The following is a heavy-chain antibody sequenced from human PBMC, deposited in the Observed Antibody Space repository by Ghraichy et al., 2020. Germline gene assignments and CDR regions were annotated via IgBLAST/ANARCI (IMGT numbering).Heavy chain of an antibody. CDR1: GYTFTSYA. CDR3: ARDYNGADYYYGMDV. J-gene: IGHJ6*02. Sequence: ASVKVSCKASGYTFTSYAMHWVRQAPGQRLEWMGWINAGNGNTKYSQKFQGRVTITRDTSASTAYMELSSLRSEDTAVYYCARDYNGADYYYGMDVWGQGTTVTVSS. CDR2: INAGNGNT. V-gene: IGHV1-3*01. D-gene: IGHD3-10*01.